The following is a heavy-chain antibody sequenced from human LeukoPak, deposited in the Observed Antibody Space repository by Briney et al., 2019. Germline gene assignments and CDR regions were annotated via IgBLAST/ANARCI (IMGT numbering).Heavy chain of an antibody. V-gene: IGHV1-2*02. CDR1: GYTFTGYY. CDR3: ARRTGEVNAFDI. Sequence: ASVKVSCKASGYTFTGYYMHWVRQAPGQGREWMGWINPNSGGTNYAQKFQGRVTMTRDTSISTAYMELISLISDDTAVYYCARRTGEVNAFDIWGQGTMVTVSS. CDR2: INPNSGGT. D-gene: IGHD7-27*01. J-gene: IGHJ3*02.